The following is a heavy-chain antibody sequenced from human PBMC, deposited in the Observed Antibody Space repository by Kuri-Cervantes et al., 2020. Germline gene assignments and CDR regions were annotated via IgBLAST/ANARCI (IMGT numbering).Heavy chain of an antibody. D-gene: IGHD6-13*01. Sequence: SLKISCAASGFTFSDHYMDWVRQAPGKGLEWVSGISWNSGSIGYADSVKGRFTISRDNAKNSLYLQMNSLRAEDTALYYCAKDIAAAGTDAFDIWGQGTMVTVSS. CDR1: GFTFSDHY. V-gene: IGHV3-9*01. CDR3: AKDIAAAGTDAFDI. J-gene: IGHJ3*02. CDR2: ISWNSGSI.